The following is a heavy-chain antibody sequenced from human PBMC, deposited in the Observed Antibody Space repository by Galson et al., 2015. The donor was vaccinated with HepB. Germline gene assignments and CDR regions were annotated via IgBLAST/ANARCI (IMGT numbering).Heavy chain of an antibody. CDR2: ISYDGNNK. CDR1: EFTFSTYA. V-gene: IGHV3-30*04. D-gene: IGHD1-26*01. CDR3: ARGGSFPPFDI. J-gene: IGHJ3*02. Sequence: SLRLSCAASEFTFSTYAMHWVRQAPGKGLEWVAIISYDGNNKYYADSVKGRFTISRDNSNNTLYLEMTRLRPEDTALYYCARGGSFPPFDIWGHGTMVAVSS.